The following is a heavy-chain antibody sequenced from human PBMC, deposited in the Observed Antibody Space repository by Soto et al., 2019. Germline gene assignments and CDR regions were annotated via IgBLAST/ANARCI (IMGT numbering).Heavy chain of an antibody. CDR3: ARDDIVVVPAAIETYYYYMDV. Sequence: PGGSLRLSCAASGFTFSSYGMHWVRQAPGKGLEWVAVIWYDGSNKYYADSVKGRFTISRDNSKNTLYLQMNSLRAEDTAVYYCARDDIVVVPAAIETYYYYMDVWGKGTTVTVSS. J-gene: IGHJ6*03. CDR1: GFTFSSYG. V-gene: IGHV3-33*01. CDR2: IWYDGSNK. D-gene: IGHD2-2*01.